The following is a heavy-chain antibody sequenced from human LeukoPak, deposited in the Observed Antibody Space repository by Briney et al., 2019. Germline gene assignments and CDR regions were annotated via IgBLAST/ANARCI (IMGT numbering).Heavy chain of an antibody. CDR1: GGSISSGSYY. CDR3: ARGTYSSSCDY. CDR2: IYTSGST. V-gene: IGHV4-61*02. Sequence: PSETLSLTCTVSGGSISSGSYYWSWIRQPAGKGLEWIGRIYTSGSTNYNPSLKSRVTISVDTSKNQFSLQLNSVTPEDTAVYYCARGTYSSSCDYWGQGTLVTVSS. J-gene: IGHJ4*02. D-gene: IGHD6-13*01.